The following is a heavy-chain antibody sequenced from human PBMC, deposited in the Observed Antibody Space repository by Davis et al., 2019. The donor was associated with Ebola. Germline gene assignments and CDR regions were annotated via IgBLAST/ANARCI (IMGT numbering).Heavy chain of an antibody. CDR2: IYYSGTT. Sequence: SETLSLTCTVSGGSFSTYYWSWVRQPPGKGLEWVGYIYYSGTTHYNPSLRGRVTISVDTSKKHFSLKLGSVTAADTAAYYCARGSQWLGPDYWGQGTLVTVSS. CDR3: ARGSQWLGPDY. CDR1: GGSFSTYY. V-gene: IGHV4-59*01. D-gene: IGHD6-19*01. J-gene: IGHJ4*02.